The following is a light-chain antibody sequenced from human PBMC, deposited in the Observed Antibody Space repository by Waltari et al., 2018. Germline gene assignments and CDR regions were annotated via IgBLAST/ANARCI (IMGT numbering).Light chain of an antibody. J-gene: IGKJ1*01. CDR1: QSISSW. CDR2: KAS. V-gene: IGKV1-5*03. CDR3: QQYNSYPWT. Sequence: DIQMTQSPSTLSASVGDRVTITCRASQSISSWLAWYQQKPGKAPKRLIYKASSLESGVPSRLSGSGSGTEFTLTISSLQPDDFATYYCQQYNSYPWTFGQGTKVEIK.